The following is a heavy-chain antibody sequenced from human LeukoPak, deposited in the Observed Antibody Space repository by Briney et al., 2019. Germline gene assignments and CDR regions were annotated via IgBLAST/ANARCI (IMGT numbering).Heavy chain of an antibody. J-gene: IGHJ5*02. Sequence: XXXXVSSXSAAWNWIRQSPSRGLEWLGRTYYRSKWYNDYAVSVKSRITINPDTSKNQFSLQLNSVTPEDTAVYYCARDPNLWFGEPLGWFDPWGQGTLVTVSS. V-gene: IGHV6-1*01. CDR1: XXXVSSXSAA. D-gene: IGHD3-10*01. CDR3: ARDPNLWFGEPLGWFDP. CDR2: TYYRSKWYN.